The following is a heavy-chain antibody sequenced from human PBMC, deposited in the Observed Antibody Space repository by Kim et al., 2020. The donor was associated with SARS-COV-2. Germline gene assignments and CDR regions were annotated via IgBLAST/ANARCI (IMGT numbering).Heavy chain of an antibody. Sequence: NVNTNDAQKFQGRVPMTTDTSTTTVYMELRSLKSDDTAVYYCARGRPLDYWGQGTLVTVSS. CDR2: NVNT. V-gene: IGHV1-18*01. CDR3: ARGRPLDY. J-gene: IGHJ4*02.